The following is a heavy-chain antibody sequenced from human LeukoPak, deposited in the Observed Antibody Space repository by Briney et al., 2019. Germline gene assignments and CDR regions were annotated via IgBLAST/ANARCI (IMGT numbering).Heavy chain of an antibody. CDR1: GGSISGTNYY. D-gene: IGHD3-22*01. CDR3: AKSRLIDSSGSR. J-gene: IGHJ4*02. V-gene: IGHV4-39*07. Sequence: SETLSLTCSVSGGSISGTNYYWGWIRQPPGKGLEWIGEINRSGDTNYAPSLKSRVTISVDTSKIQISLKLSSVTAADTAVYYCAKSRLIDSSGSRWGPGTRVTVSS. CDR2: INRSGDT.